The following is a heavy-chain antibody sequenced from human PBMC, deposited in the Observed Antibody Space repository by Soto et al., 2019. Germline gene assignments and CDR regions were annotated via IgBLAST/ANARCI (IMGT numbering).Heavy chain of an antibody. CDR2: MNPNSGNT. J-gene: IGHJ2*01. CDR1: GYTFTSYD. V-gene: IGHV1-8*01. CDR3: ARLYGDMDWWYFDL. D-gene: IGHD4-17*01. Sequence: QVQLVQSGAEVKKPGASVKVSCKASGYTFTSYDINWVRQATGQGLEWMGWMNPNSGNTGYAQKFQGRVTMTRDTSISTAYMELSSLRSEDTAVYYCARLYGDMDWWYFDLWGRGTLVTASS.